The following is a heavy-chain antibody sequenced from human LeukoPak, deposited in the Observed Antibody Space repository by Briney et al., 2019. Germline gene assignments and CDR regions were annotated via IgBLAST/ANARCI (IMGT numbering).Heavy chain of an antibody. D-gene: IGHD2-15*01. CDR3: ARYCSGGSCGSSNWFDP. J-gene: IGHJ5*02. CDR1: GGSISSSSYY. CDR2: IHNSGAT. V-gene: IGHV4-39*01. Sequence: PSQTLSLTCSVSGGSISSSSYYCVWIRQPPGKGLDWIATIHNSGATYYNPSLKSRVTISVDTSKNQFSLKLSFVTAADTAVYYCARYCSGGSCGSSNWFDPWGQGTLVTVSS.